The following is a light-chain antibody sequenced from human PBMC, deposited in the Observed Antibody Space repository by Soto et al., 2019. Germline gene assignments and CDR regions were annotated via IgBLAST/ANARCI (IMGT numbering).Light chain of an antibody. V-gene: IGKV1-5*03. Sequence: DIQMTQSPSTLSASVGDRVTITCRASQSISSLLAWYQQKPGKAPNLLIYKASTLGSGVPSRFSGGGSGTEFTLTISSLHPDDFATYYCQQHSSSSPYTFGQGTKLEIK. CDR2: KAS. CDR3: QQHSSSSPYT. J-gene: IGKJ2*01. CDR1: QSISSL.